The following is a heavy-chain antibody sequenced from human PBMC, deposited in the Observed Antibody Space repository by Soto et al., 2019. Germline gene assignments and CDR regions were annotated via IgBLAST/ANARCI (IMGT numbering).Heavy chain of an antibody. Sequence: ASVKVSCKASGYTFTSYGISWVRQAPGQGLEWLGIINPSGGYTTYAQRFLGRVTMTSDTSTSTVHMELGSLTSEDTAVYYCARGGGIVVVIAPYDHWGQGTLVTVSS. V-gene: IGHV1-46*03. CDR2: INPSGGYT. D-gene: IGHD2-21*01. CDR3: ARGGGIVVVIAPYDH. J-gene: IGHJ4*02. CDR1: GYTFTSYG.